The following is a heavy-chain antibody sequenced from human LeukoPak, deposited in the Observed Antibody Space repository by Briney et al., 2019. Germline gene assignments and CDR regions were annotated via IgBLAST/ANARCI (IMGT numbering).Heavy chain of an antibody. J-gene: IGHJ4*02. CDR2: IYPGDSDT. CDR3: ARRMYGDYQDYFDF. D-gene: IGHD4-17*01. V-gene: IGHV5-51*01. CDR1: GYTFTNYW. Sequence: GESLKISCQGSGYTFTNYWIGWVRQMSGKGLEWMGIIYPGDSDTRYSPSFQGQVTISADKSISTAYLQWSSLKASDTAVYYCARRMYGDYQDYFDFWGQGTLVTVFS.